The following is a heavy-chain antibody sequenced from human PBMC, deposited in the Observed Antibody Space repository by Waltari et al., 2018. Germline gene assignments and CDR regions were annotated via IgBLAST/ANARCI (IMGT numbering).Heavy chain of an antibody. CDR3: ARDTKDYPEAFDI. CDR2: IYYSGST. Sequence: QVQLQESGPGLVKPSETLSLTCTVSGGSISSYYWSWIRQPPGKGLEWIGYIYYSGSTNYNPSRKSRVTISVDTSKNQCSLKLSSVTAADTAVYYCARDTKDYPEAFDIWGQGTMVTVSS. D-gene: IGHD4-17*01. V-gene: IGHV4-59*01. J-gene: IGHJ3*02. CDR1: GGSISSYY.